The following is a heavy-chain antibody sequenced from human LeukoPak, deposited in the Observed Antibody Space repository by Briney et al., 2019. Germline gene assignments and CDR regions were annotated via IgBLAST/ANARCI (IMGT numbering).Heavy chain of an antibody. D-gene: IGHD5-24*01. V-gene: IGHV3-74*01. Sequence: GGPLTLSCGASGFTFSNYWMHWVRQAPGKGLVWVSRVKGDGTFTNYADSVKGRFTISRDNAKYTLYLQMHSLRAEDTAIYYCVRDGDDYNFDYWGQGSLVTVSS. CDR3: VRDGDDYNFDY. CDR2: VKGDGTFT. J-gene: IGHJ4*02. CDR1: GFTFSNYW.